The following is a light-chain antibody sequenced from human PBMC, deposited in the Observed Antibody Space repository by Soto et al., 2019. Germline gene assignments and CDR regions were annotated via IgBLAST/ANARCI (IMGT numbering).Light chain of an antibody. V-gene: IGLV2-23*01. Sequence: QSALTQPASVSGSPGQSITISCTGTSNDVEIYNLVSWYQLHPGGAPKLMIYEDTKRPSGLSNRFSGSKSGNTASLTISGLQADDEADYYCCSYAGSNTGVFGGGTQLTVL. CDR1: SNDVEIYNL. CDR3: CSYAGSNTGV. CDR2: EDT. J-gene: IGLJ3*02.